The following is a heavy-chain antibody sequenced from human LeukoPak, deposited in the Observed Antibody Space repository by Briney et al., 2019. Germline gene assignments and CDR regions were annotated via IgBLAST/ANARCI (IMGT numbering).Heavy chain of an antibody. CDR3: ARDHGIAYYFDY. D-gene: IGHD1-1*01. J-gene: IGHJ4*02. CDR1: GGSISSGGYY. CDR2: IYHSGST. Sequence: SQTLSLTCTVSGGSISSGGYYWSWIRQPPGKGLEWIGYIYHSGSTYYNPSLKSRVTISVDRSKNQFSLKLSSVTAADTAVYYCARDHGIAYYFDYWGQGTLVTVSS. V-gene: IGHV4-30-2*01.